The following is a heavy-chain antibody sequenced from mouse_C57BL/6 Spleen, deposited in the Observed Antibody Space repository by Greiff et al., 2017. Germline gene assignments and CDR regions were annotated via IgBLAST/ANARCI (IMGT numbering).Heavy chain of an antibody. CDR2: IHPNSGST. V-gene: IGHV1-64*01. J-gene: IGHJ3*01. CDR3: ARYYYGSSPWFAY. Sequence: QVQLQQPGAELVKPGASVKLSCKASGYTFTSYWMHWVKQRPGQGLEWIGMIHPNSGSTNYNEKFKSKATLTVDKSSSTAYMQLISLTSEDSAVYYCARYYYGSSPWFAYWGQGTLVTVSA. CDR1: GYTFTSYW. D-gene: IGHD1-1*01.